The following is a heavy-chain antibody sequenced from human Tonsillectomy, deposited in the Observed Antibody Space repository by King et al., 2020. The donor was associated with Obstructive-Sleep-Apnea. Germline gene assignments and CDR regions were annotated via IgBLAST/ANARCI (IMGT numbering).Heavy chain of an antibody. J-gene: IGHJ6*02. Sequence: VQLVESGGGLVKPGGSLRLSCAASGFTFSDFYMSWIRQAPGKGLEWVSYISSSGSTIYYADSVKGRFTIPRDNAKNSLYLQMNSLRAEDTAVYYCASALYGSGSYSVEYYYYGMDVCGQGTTVTVSS. CDR3: ASALYGSGSYSVEYYYYGMDV. CDR2: ISSSGSTI. V-gene: IGHV3-11*01. CDR1: GFTFSDFY. D-gene: IGHD3-10*01.